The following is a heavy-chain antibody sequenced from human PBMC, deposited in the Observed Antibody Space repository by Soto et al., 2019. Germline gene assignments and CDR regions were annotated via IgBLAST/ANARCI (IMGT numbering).Heavy chain of an antibody. D-gene: IGHD4-17*01. CDR3: TRGRDKPTDC. CDR2: ISSGGSDV. Sequence: KGLEWVSSISSGGSDVYYADSVKGRFTISRDNAKNSLYLQMNSLRAEDTAVYYCTRGRDKPTDCLGHGTLVTVSS. V-gene: IGHV3-21*01. J-gene: IGHJ4*01.